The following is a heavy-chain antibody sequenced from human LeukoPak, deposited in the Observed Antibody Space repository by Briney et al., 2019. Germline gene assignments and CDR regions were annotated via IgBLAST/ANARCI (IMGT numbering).Heavy chain of an antibody. CDR1: GYTFTSYA. J-gene: IGHJ4*02. V-gene: IGHV7-4-1*02. CDR3: ARGMRYSSSSGKTMVRGVIGY. Sequence: ASVKVSCKASGYTFTSYAMNWVRQAPGQGLEWMGRINTNTGNPTYAQGFTGRFVFSLDTSVSTAYLQISSLKAEDTAVYYCARGMRYSSSSGKTMVRGVIGYWGQGTLVTVSS. CDR2: INTNTGNP. D-gene: IGHD3-10*01.